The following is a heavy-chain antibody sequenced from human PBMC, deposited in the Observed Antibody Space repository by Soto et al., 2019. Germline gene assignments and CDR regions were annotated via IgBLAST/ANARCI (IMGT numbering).Heavy chain of an antibody. D-gene: IGHD6-13*01. CDR1: GFTFSSYG. CDR3: AREEYSSSRVYFDY. V-gene: IGHV3-33*01. J-gene: IGHJ4*02. Sequence: VGSLRLSCAASGFTFSSYGMHWVRQAPGKGLEWVAVIWYDGSNKYYADSVKGRFTISRDNSKNTLYLQMNSLRAEDTAVYYCAREEYSSSRVYFDYWGQGTLVTVSS. CDR2: IWYDGSNK.